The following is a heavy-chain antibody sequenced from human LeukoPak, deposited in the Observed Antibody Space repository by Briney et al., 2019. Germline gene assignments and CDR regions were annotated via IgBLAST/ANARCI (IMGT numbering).Heavy chain of an antibody. Sequence: KPSETLSLTCTVSGGSISSGGYYWSWIRQHPGKGLEWIGYIYYSGSTYYNPSLKSRVTISVDTSKNQFSLKLSSVTAADTAVYYCARGITMVRGVIDRWGQGTLVTVSS. CDR1: GGSISSGGYY. CDR3: ARGITMVRGVIDR. J-gene: IGHJ4*02. CDR2: IYYSGST. V-gene: IGHV4-31*03. D-gene: IGHD3-10*01.